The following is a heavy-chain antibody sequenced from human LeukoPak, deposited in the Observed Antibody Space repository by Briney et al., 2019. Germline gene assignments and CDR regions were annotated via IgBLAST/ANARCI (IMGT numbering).Heavy chain of an antibody. Sequence: SETLSLTCTVSGGSISGSSYYWGWIRQPPGKGLEWIGSIYYSGSTYYNPSLKSRVTISVDTSKNQFSLKLSSVTAADTAVYYCARAVADYYGMDVWGQGTTVTVSS. CDR2: IYYSGST. CDR3: ARAVADYYGMDV. D-gene: IGHD6-19*01. V-gene: IGHV4-39*07. J-gene: IGHJ6*02. CDR1: GGSISGSSYY.